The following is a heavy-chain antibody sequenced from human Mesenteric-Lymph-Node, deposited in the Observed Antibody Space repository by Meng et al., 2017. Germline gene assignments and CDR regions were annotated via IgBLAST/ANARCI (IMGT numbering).Heavy chain of an antibody. D-gene: IGHD6-13*01. CDR2: IIPILGIA. CDR1: GGTFSSYT. J-gene: IGHJ3*02. V-gene: IGHV1-69*04. CDR3: ARDRRAVRIAAAGNDAFDI. Sequence: SVKVSCKASGGTFSSYTISWVRQAPGQGLEWMGRIIPILGIANYAQKFQGRVTITADKSTSTAYMELSSLRSEDTAVYYCARDRRAVRIAAAGNDAFDIWGQGTMVTVSS.